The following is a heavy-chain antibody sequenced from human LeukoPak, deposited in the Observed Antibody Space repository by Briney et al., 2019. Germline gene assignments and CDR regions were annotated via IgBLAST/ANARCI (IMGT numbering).Heavy chain of an antibody. CDR3: ARMGTYYDFWSGYSRPA. CDR2: INHSGST. V-gene: IGHV4-34*01. CDR1: GGSFSGYY. Sequence: SETLSLTCAVYGGSFSGYYWSWIRQPPGKGLEWIGEINHSGSTNYNPSLKSRVTISVDTSKNQSSLKLSSVTAADTAVYYCARMGTYYDFWSGYSRPAWGQGTLVTVSS. D-gene: IGHD3-3*01. J-gene: IGHJ5*02.